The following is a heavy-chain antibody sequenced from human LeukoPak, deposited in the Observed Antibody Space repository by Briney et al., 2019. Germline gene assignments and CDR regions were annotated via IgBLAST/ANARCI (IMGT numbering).Heavy chain of an antibody. CDR3: AKGAYYDFWSGYSFDY. D-gene: IGHD3-3*01. V-gene: IGHV3-23*01. J-gene: IGHJ4*02. CDR1: GFTFNSYA. Sequence: PGGSLRLSCAASGFTFNSYAMSWVRQAPGKGLEWVSAISGGGGSTYYADSVKGRFTISRDNSKNTLYLQMNSLRAEDTAVYYCAKGAYYDFWSGYSFDYWGQGTLVTVSS. CDR2: ISGGGGST.